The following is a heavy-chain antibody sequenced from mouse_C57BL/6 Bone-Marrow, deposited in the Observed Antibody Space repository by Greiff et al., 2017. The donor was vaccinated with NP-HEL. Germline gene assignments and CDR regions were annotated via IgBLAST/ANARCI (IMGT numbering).Heavy chain of an antibody. CDR1: GYTFTSYW. J-gene: IGHJ4*01. Sequence: QVQLQQPGAELVMPGASVKLSCKASGYTFTSYWMHWVKQRPGQGLEWIGEIDPSDSYTNYNQKFKGKSKLTVDKSYSTAYMQLSSLTSEDSAVYYCARSNYGSYYYAMDYWGQGTSVTVSS. V-gene: IGHV1-69*01. D-gene: IGHD1-1*01. CDR2: IDPSDSYT. CDR3: ARSNYGSYYYAMDY.